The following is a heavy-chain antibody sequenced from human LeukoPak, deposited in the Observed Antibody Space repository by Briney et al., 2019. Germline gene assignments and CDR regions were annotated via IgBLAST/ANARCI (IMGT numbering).Heavy chain of an antibody. D-gene: IGHD2-2*01. J-gene: IGHJ6*02. CDR2: ISGSGGST. Sequence: GGSLRLSCAASGFTFSSYAMSWVRQAPGKGLEWVSAISGSGGSTYYADSVKGRFTISRDNSKNTLYLQMNSLRAEDTAVYYCATYCSSTSCRNYYYYGMDVWAKGPRSPSP. CDR3: ATYCSSTSCRNYYYYGMDV. CDR1: GFTFSSYA. V-gene: IGHV3-23*01.